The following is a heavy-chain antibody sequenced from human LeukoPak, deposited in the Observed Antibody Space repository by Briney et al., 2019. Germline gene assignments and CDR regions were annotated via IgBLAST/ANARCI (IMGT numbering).Heavy chain of an antibody. CDR1: GESVSNKNGA. Sequence: SQTLSLTCDISGESVSNKNGAWNWIRQSPSRGLEWLGRTYYRSKWYTDYAVSMNGRITISPDTSKNQFSLQLYSVTPDDTAVYYCARDVGTSGWHTFDFWGQGTLVTVSS. CDR3: ARDVGTSGWHTFDF. D-gene: IGHD6-19*01. J-gene: IGHJ4*02. V-gene: IGHV6-1*01. CDR2: TYYRSKWYT.